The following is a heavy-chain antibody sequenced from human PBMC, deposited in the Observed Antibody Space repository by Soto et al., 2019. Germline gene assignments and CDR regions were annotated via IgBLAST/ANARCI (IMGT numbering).Heavy chain of an antibody. J-gene: IGHJ6*02. CDR1: GFTVSSNY. D-gene: IGHD3-10*02. CDR3: AREAAMFPPYYYYGMDF. V-gene: IGHV3-53*01. Sequence: EVQLVESGGGLIQPGGSLRLSCAASGFTVSSNYMSWVRQAPGKGLEWVAVIYSGGSTYYADSVKGRFTISKDNFKNTLYLQMNSLTAEDTAVYYSAREAAMFPPYYYYGMDFWGQGTTVTVSS. CDR2: IYSGGST.